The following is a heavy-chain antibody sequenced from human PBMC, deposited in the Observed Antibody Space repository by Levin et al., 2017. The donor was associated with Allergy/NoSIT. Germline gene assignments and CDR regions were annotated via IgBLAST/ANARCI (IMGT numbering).Heavy chain of an antibody. J-gene: IGHJ6*02. CDR1: GFSLTTYGVG. D-gene: IGHD1-14*01. CDR2: IFWDDDK. V-gene: IGHV2-5*02. CDR3: ARTEPGPTVVADYYYGLDV. Sequence: SGPTLVKPTQTLTLTCTFSGFSLTTYGVGVGWVRQPPGKALEWLAVIFWDDDKRYKPSLTTRLTLARDTSKNQVFLTMTNMDPVDTGTYYCARTEPGPTVVADYYYGLDVWGQGTTVTVS.